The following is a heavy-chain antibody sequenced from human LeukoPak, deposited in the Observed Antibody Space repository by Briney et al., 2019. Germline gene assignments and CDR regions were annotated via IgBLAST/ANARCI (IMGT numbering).Heavy chain of an antibody. CDR1: GYTFTNYL. D-gene: IGHD5-12*01. J-gene: IGHJ4*02. V-gene: IGHV1-3*01. CDR2: INAGNGNT. Sequence: GASVKVFCKASGYTFTNYLMHWVRQAPGQRLEWMGWINAGNGNTKYSQNFQDRVTITRDTSANTAYMELSSLRSEDTAVYYCARGTAYGGYVNYWGQGTLVTVSS. CDR3: ARGTAYGGYVNY.